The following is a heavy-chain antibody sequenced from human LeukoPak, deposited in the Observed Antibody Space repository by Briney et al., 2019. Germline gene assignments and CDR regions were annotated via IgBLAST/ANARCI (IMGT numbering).Heavy chain of an antibody. D-gene: IGHD6-13*01. CDR3: ASRPADTTWYGLFDY. CDR1: GASIDSHY. Sequence: SETLSLTCSVSGASIDSHYWSWIRQSPGKGLEWIGYVFNGGSTNYNPSLNSRVTMSLDTSRAQFSLRLSSVTAADTAIYYCASRPADTTWYGLFDYWSQGTLVTVYS. J-gene: IGHJ4*02. V-gene: IGHV4-59*11. CDR2: VFNGGST.